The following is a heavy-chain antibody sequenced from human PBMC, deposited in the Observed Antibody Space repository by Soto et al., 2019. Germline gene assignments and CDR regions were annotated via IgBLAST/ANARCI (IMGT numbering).Heavy chain of an antibody. D-gene: IGHD6-13*01. J-gene: IGHJ3*02. Sequence: GGSLRLSCAASGFTLSSYWMTWVRQAPGKGLEWVANIKEDESEKNYVDSVKGRFTISRDNAKNSLYLQMNSLRVEDTAVYYCARVRARVRGSSSYDVFDIWGQGTMVTVSS. V-gene: IGHV3-7*05. CDR1: GFTLSSYW. CDR3: ARVRARVRGSSSYDVFDI. CDR2: IKEDESEK.